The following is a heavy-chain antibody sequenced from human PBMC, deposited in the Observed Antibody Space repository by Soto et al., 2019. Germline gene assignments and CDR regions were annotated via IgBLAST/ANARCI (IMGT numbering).Heavy chain of an antibody. CDR2: INHSGST. Sequence: SETLSLTCAVYGGSFSGYYWSWIRQPPGKGLEWIGEINHSGSTNYNPSLKSRVTISVDTSKNQFSLKLSSVTAADTAVYYCAREYCSGGSCYPHDAFDIWGQGTMVTVS. V-gene: IGHV4-34*01. D-gene: IGHD2-15*01. CDR1: GGSFSGYY. J-gene: IGHJ3*02. CDR3: AREYCSGGSCYPHDAFDI.